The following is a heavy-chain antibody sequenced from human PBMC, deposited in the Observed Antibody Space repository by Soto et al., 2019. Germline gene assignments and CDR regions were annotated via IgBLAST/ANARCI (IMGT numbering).Heavy chain of an antibody. J-gene: IGHJ4*02. CDR3: ARGLSLVVAGNRLGLPDY. D-gene: IGHD6-19*01. Sequence: SETLSLTCTVSGDSLSSNNWWNWVRQPPGKGLEWIGEIYHSGSTNYNPSLSSRVIISVDTSNNQFSLRLSSVTAADTAIYYCARGLSLVVAGNRLGLPDYWGQGTLVNVSS. V-gene: IGHV4-4*02. CDR1: GDSLSSNNW. CDR2: IYHSGST.